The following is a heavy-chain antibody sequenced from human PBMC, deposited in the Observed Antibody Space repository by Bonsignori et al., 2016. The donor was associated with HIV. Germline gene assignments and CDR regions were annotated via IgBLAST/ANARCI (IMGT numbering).Heavy chain of an antibody. V-gene: IGHV4-4*07. J-gene: IGHJ4*02. CDR3: AREGRDYGFYNY. CDR2: IYTSGST. D-gene: IGHD4-17*01. CDR1: GGSISSYH. Sequence: SETLSLTCTVSGGSISSYHWSWIRQPAGKGLEWIGHIYTSGSTNYNPSLESRVTMSVDTSKNQFSLKLSSVTAADTAVYYCAREGRDYGFYNYWGQGTLVTVSS.